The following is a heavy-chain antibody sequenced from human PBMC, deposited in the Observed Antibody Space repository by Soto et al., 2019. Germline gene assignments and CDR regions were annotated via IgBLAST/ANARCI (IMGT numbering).Heavy chain of an antibody. V-gene: IGHV1-46*01. CDR3: ARDGGLLTASWHYDL. Sequence: QVQLVQSGADVKKPGTSVKVSCKAAGYSFTNYCMYWVRQAPGQGLEWMGVINPRTGSTPYAQEFQDRVTLTRDPSTSTVYMELSTLISDHTAVYYCARDGGLLTASWHYDLWGPGTRVTVSS. D-gene: IGHD2-15*01. J-gene: IGHJ2*01. CDR2: INPRTGST. CDR1: GYSFTNYC.